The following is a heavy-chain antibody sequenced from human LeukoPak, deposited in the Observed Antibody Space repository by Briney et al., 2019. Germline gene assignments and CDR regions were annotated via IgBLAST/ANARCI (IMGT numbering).Heavy chain of an antibody. V-gene: IGHV3-23*01. D-gene: IGHD3-3*01. CDR3: AKQVSRLFFLDY. CDR2: ISGGGGTT. J-gene: IGHJ4*02. Sequence: GGSLRLSCAASGFTFSSYAMSWVRQAPGKGLEWVSAISGGGGTTYYADSVKGRFTMSRDNSKNTLYLQMNTLRAEDTAVYYCAKQVSRLFFLDYWGQGTPVTVSS. CDR1: GFTFSSYA.